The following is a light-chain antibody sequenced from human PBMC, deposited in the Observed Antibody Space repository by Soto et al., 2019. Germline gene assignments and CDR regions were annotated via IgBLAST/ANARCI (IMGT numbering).Light chain of an antibody. CDR1: SSDVGSYNY. Sequence: QSALTQPASVSGSPGQSITISCTGTSSDVGSYNYVSWYQQHPGKAPKLMIYDVSNRPSGVSNRFSGSKPGNTASLTISGLQAEDEAGYYCSSYSISSTLGVFGGGTKLTVL. CDR2: DVS. J-gene: IGLJ2*01. CDR3: SSYSISSTLGV. V-gene: IGLV2-14*01.